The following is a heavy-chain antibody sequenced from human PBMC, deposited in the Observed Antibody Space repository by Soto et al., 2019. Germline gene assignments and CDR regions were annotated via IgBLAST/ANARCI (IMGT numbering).Heavy chain of an antibody. J-gene: IGHJ6*01. CDR2: IIPIPGTA. V-gene: IGHV1-69*01. CDR3: ARSQGSSTSLEIYYYYYYGMDV. CDR1: GGTFGSYA. Sequence: QVQLVKSGAEVKKPGSSVKVSCKASGGTFGSYAISWVRQAPGQGLEWMGGIIPIPGTANYAQKFKGRVTIAADESTSTAYMELSSLRSEDTAVYYCARSQGSSTSLEIYYYYYYGMDVW. D-gene: IGHD2-2*01.